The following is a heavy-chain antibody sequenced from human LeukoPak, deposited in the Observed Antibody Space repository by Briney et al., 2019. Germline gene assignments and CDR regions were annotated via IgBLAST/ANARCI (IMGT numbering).Heavy chain of an antibody. CDR1: GGTFSSYA. CDR2: IIPIFGTA. D-gene: IGHD6-19*01. CDR3: ARDPKAVAAFDY. V-gene: IGHV1-69*05. Sequence: ASVKVSCKASGGTFSSYAISWVRQAPGQGLEWMGGIIPIFGTANYAQKFQGRVTITTDESTSTAYMELRSLRSDDTAVYYCARDPKAVAAFDYWGQGTLVTVSS. J-gene: IGHJ4*02.